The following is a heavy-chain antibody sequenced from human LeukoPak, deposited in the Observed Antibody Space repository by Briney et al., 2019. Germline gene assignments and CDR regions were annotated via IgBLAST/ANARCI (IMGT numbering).Heavy chain of an antibody. D-gene: IGHD3-10*01. V-gene: IGHV3-66*01. CDR3: AREALGGGGY. CDR1: GFTVSSNY. CDR2: IYSSGSA. J-gene: IGHJ4*02. Sequence: GGSLRLSCAASGFTVSSNYMSWVRQAPGKGLEWVSIIYSSGSAYYADSVKGRFTISRDNSKNTLYLQMNSLRAEDTAVYHCAREALGGGGYWGQGTLVTVSS.